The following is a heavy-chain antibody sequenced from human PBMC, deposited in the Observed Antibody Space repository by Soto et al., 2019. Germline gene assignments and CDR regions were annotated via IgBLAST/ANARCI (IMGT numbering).Heavy chain of an antibody. V-gene: IGHV3-73*01. CDR3: TRRRGVGATVDY. Sequence: GSLRLSCAASGFTFSGSAMHWVRQASGKGLEWVGRIRSKANSYATAYAASVKGRFTISRDDSKNTAYLQMNSLKTEDTAVYYCTRRRGVGATVDYWGQGTLVTVSS. J-gene: IGHJ4*02. CDR2: IRSKANSYAT. CDR1: GFTFSGSA. D-gene: IGHD1-26*01.